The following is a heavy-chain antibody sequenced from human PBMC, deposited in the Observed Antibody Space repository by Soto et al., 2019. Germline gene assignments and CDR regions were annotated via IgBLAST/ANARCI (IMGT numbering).Heavy chain of an antibody. CDR1: GYTFPNYE. J-gene: IGHJ5*02. D-gene: IGHD2-15*01. CDR2: MNPNSGDT. Sequence: ASVQVSFKASGYTFPNYETIWVRQATGQGLEWMGWMNPNSGDTVYAQKFQGRVTMTRDSSISTAYMELSSLTSEDTAVYYCARGRGGYCSGGVCYRFLDPWGQGTLVTVSS. V-gene: IGHV1-8*01. CDR3: ARGRGGYCSGGVCYRFLDP.